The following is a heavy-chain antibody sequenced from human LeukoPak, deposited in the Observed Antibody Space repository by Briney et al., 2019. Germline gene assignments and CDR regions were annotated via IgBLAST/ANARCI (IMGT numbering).Heavy chain of an antibody. V-gene: IGHV3-48*03. D-gene: IGHD4-17*01. J-gene: IGHJ4*02. CDR2: ISSSGSTR. CDR3: ARVQTTVTTLDY. CDR1: GFTFSSYE. Sequence: PGGSLRLSCAASGFTFSSYEMNWVRQAPGKGLEWVSYISSSGSTRYYADSVKGRFTISRDNAKNSLYLQMNSLRAEDTAAYYCARVQTTVTTLDYWGQGTLVTVSS.